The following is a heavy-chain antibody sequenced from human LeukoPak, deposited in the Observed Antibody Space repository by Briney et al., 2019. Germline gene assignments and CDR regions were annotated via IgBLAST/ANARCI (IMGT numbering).Heavy chain of an antibody. D-gene: IGHD6-13*01. J-gene: IGHJ4*02. V-gene: IGHV3-7*01. CDR2: IRYDGSEK. CDR3: ARDIAPAGLFFDY. Sequence: PAGSLRLSCAASGFTLSSYWYSWVRQAPGKGQELVANIRYDGSEKDYLDSVKGRFTISRDNAKNSLYLQMNSLRAEDTAVYYCARDIAPAGLFFDYWGQGTLVTVSS. CDR1: GFTLSSYW.